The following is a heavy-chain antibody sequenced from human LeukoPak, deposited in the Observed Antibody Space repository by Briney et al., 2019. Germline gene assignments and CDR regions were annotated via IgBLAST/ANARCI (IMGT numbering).Heavy chain of an antibody. CDR3: AKVISVGVILTGYYLDY. CDR1: GFTFSSYT. CDR2: ISYDGSNK. D-gene: IGHD3-9*01. J-gene: IGHJ4*02. Sequence: GGSLRLSCAASGFTFSSYTMNWVRQAPGKGLEWVAVISYDGSNKYYADSVKGRFTISRDNSKNTLYLQMNSLRAEDTAVYYCAKVISVGVILTGYYLDYWGQGTLVTVSS. V-gene: IGHV3-30*04.